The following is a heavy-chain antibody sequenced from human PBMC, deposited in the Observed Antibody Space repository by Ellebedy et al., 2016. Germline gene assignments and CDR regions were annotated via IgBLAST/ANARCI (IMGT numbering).Heavy chain of an antibody. CDR3: GRMQWNDLNWIDP. CDR1: GASVSTDQYY. D-gene: IGHD1-1*01. Sequence: SETLSLTXSVSGASVSTDQYYWGWIRQPPGKALEWIATVYFVGTTYFNPSLKSRVTISLDTSKNEISLRLTSVTAADTAIYYCGRMQWNDLNWIDPWGQGTLVTVTS. J-gene: IGHJ5*01. CDR2: VYFVGTT. V-gene: IGHV4-39*07.